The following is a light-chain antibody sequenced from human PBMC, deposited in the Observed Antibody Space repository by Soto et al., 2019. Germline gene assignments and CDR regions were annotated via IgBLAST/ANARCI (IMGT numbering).Light chain of an antibody. CDR2: EVS. V-gene: IGLV2-14*01. Sequence: QSALTQPASVSGSPGQSITISCTGTSGDVGGYYYVSWYQQLPGKAPKLMISEVSNRPSGVSNRFSGSKSGTSASLAISGLQSDDEADYYCAAWDDNLNGLVFGGGTQLTV. J-gene: IGLJ7*01. CDR1: SGDVGGYYY. CDR3: AAWDDNLNGLV.